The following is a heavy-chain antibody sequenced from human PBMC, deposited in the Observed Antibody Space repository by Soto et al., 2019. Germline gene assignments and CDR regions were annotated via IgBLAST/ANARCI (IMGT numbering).Heavy chain of an antibody. CDR1: GGTFSSYA. CDR3: ARSSYYDFWSGPEKAFDY. D-gene: IGHD3-3*01. J-gene: IGHJ4*02. CDR2: IIPIFGTA. Sequence: QVQLVQSGAEVKKPGSSVKVSCKASGGTFSSYAISWVRQAPGQGLEWMGGIIPIFGTANYAQKFKGRVTIPADKSTSTAYMELSSLRSEDTAVYYCARSSYYDFWSGPEKAFDYWGQGTLVTVSS. V-gene: IGHV1-69*06.